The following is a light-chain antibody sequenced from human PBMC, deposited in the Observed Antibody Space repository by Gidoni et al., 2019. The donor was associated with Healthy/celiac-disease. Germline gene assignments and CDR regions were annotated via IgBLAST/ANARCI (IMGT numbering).Light chain of an antibody. V-gene: IGKV3-11*01. Sequence: EIVLTQSPATLSLSPGERATLSCRASQIVSSYLAWYQQKPGQAPRLLIYDASNRAPGIPARFSGSGSGTDFTLTISSLEPEDLAVYYCQQRSNWPGTFGGGTKVEIK. CDR1: QIVSSY. CDR2: DAS. J-gene: IGKJ4*01. CDR3: QQRSNWPGT.